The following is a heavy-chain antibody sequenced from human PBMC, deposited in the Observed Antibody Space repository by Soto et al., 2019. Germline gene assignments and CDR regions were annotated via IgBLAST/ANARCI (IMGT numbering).Heavy chain of an antibody. Sequence: GGSLRLSCAASGFTFSSYAMSWVRQAPGKGLEWVSAISGSGGSTYYADSVKGRFTISRDNSKNTLYLQMNSLRAEDTAVYYCAKRNDSSSWYDYYYYYGMDVWGQGTTVTVSS. D-gene: IGHD6-13*01. CDR3: AKRNDSSSWYDYYYYYGMDV. CDR1: GFTFSSYA. V-gene: IGHV3-23*01. CDR2: ISGSGGST. J-gene: IGHJ6*02.